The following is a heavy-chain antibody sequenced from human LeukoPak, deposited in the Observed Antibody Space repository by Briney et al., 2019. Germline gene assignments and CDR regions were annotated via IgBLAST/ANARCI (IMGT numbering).Heavy chain of an antibody. J-gene: IGHJ5*02. D-gene: IGHD3-3*01. CDR1: GFTFSTSW. CDR3: ARFRTLGA. CDR2: IKEDGSDK. Sequence: GSLRLSCAASGFTFSTSWMSWVRQALGKGLEWVASIKEDGSDKYYVDSVKGRFTISRDNAKNSLYLQMSSLRAEDTAVYYCARFRTLGAWGQGTLVTVSS. V-gene: IGHV3-7*01.